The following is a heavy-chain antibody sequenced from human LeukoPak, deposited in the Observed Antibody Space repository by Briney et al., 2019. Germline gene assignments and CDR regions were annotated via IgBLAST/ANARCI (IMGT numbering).Heavy chain of an antibody. J-gene: IGHJ4*02. CDR3: AKDDDVSSRYSRFEN. D-gene: IGHD3-22*01. CDR2: IWSAENNK. CDR1: GFTFRNYG. V-gene: IGHV3-33*06. Sequence: GGSLRLSCAASGFTFRNYGMHWVRQAPGKGLEWVAVIWSAENNKYYADSVQGRFTISRDNSKNTVFLQMNSLRAEDTAVYYCAKDDDVSSRYSRFENWGQGTLVTVSS.